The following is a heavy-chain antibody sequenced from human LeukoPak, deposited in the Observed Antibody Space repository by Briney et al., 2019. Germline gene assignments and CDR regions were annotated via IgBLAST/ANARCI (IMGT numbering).Heavy chain of an antibody. D-gene: IGHD4-11*01. V-gene: IGHV4-38-2*01. CDR2: IYHSGST. J-gene: IGHJ4*02. Sequence: PSETLSLTCAVSGYSISSGYYWGWIRQPPGKGLEWIGSIYHSGSTYYNPSLKSRVTISVDTSKNQFSLKLSSVTAADTAVYYCARHVYSNYYFDYWSQGTLVTVSS. CDR3: ARHVYSNYYFDY. CDR1: GYSISSGYY.